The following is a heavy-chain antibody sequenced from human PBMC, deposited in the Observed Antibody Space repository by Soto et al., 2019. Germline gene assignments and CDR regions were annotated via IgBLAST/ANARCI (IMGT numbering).Heavy chain of an antibody. Sequence: VQVVQSEAEAKKPGSSVKLACEVSGGTFSNASFSWVRQSPGQGLEWMGGIIPIFGGAKYAQKFQGRVEIPADELKVIPYMEVTSLTIDATAVYFCAREGQYRHQALLTDYFGMDAWGKGTTVTVS. CDR3: AREGQYRHQALLTDYFGMDA. V-gene: IGHV1-69*01. CDR2: IIPIFGGA. D-gene: IGHD2-15*01. J-gene: IGHJ6*04. CDR1: GGTFSNAS.